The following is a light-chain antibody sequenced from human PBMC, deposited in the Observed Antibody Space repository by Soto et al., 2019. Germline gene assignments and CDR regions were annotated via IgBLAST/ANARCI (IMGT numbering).Light chain of an antibody. CDR1: QSVRNSY. J-gene: IGKJ2*01. V-gene: IGKV3-20*01. Sequence: EIVLTQSPGTLSLSPGEGATLSCRASQSVRNSYLAWYQQKPGQAPRLIIFAASSRATGIPDRFRGSGSGTDFTLTISRLEPEDFTVYYCQQYGSSPYTFGQGTKLEIK. CDR2: AAS. CDR3: QQYGSSPYT.